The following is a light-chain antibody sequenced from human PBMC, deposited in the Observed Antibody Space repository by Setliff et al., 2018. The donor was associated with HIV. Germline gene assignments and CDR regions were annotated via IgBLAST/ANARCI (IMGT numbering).Light chain of an antibody. J-gene: IGLJ1*01. CDR3: LLYLSSGIYV. Sequence: QTVVTQEPAFSVSPGGTVTLTCGLTSGSASTSNYPSWYQQTPGQAPRTLIYSTNIRSSGVPDRFSGSIVGNKAALTIAGAQADDESDYFCLLYLSSGIYVFGTGTKVTVL. V-gene: IGLV8-61*01. CDR1: SGSASTSNY. CDR2: STN.